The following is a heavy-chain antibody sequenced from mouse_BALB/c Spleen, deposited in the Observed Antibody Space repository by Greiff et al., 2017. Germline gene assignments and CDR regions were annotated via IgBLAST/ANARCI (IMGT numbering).Heavy chain of an antibody. D-gene: IGHD2-1*01. CDR1: GFTFSSFG. CDR3: ARGDGNYYAMDY. J-gene: IGHJ4*01. Sequence: EVQVVESGGGLVQPGGSRKLSCAASGFTFSSFGMHWVRQAPEKGLEWVAYISSGSSTIYYADTVKGRFTISRDNPKNTLFLQMTSLRSEDTAMYYCARGDGNYYAMDYWGQGTSVTVSA. CDR2: ISSGSSTI. V-gene: IGHV5-17*02.